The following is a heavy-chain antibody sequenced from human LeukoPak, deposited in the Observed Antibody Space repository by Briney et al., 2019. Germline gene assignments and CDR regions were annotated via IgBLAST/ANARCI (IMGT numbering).Heavy chain of an antibody. CDR3: ARALGWELLRYYFDY. CDR2: ISSSSSYI. V-gene: IGHV3-21*01. J-gene: IGHJ4*02. Sequence: GGSLRLSCAASGFTFSSYSMNGVRQAPGKGLEWVSSISSSSSYIYYADSVKGRFTISRDNAKNSLYLQMNSLRAEDTAVYYCARALGWELLRYYFDYWGQGTLVTVSS. D-gene: IGHD1-26*01. CDR1: GFTFSSYS.